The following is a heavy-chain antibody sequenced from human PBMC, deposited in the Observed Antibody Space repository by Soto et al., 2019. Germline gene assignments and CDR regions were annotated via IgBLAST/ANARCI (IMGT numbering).Heavy chain of an antibody. Sequence: GGSLRLSCAASGFTFSSYGMHWVRQAPGKGLEWVAVIWYDGSNKYYADSVKGRFTISRDNSKNTLYLQMNSLRAEDTAVYYCASGATYYYDSSGYNYFDYWGQGTLVTVS. CDR3: ASGATYYYDSSGYNYFDY. D-gene: IGHD3-22*01. CDR1: GFTFSSYG. V-gene: IGHV3-33*01. J-gene: IGHJ4*02. CDR2: IWYDGSNK.